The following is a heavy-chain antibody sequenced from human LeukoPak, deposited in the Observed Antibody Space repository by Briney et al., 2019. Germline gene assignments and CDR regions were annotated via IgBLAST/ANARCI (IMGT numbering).Heavy chain of an antibody. D-gene: IGHD3-9*01. V-gene: IGHV1-58*02. Sequence: SVKVSCKASGFTFTSSAMQWVRQARGQGLEWIGWIVVGSGNTNYAQKFQERVTITRDMSTSTAYMELSSLRSEDTAVYYCAAECNDILTGYYHPWGQGTLVTVSS. J-gene: IGHJ5*02. CDR1: GFTFTSSA. CDR2: IVVGSGNT. CDR3: AAECNDILTGYYHP.